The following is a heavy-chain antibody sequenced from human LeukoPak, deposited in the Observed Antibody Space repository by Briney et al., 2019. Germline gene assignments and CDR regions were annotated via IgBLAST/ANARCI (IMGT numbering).Heavy chain of an antibody. CDR1: GFTVSSNF. D-gene: IGHD3-3*02. V-gene: IGHV3-53*04. Sequence: PGGSLRLSCAASGFTVSSNFMSWVRPAPGKGLEWVSVIYSGGSTYYADSVKGRFTISRHNSKNTLYLQMNSLRAEDTAVYYCARLYGTFLEWSPYFDYWGQGTLVTVSS. J-gene: IGHJ4*02. CDR2: IYSGGST. CDR3: ARLYGTFLEWSPYFDY.